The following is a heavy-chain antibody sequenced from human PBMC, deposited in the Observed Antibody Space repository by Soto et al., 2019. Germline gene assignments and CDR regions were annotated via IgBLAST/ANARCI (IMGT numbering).Heavy chain of an antibody. D-gene: IGHD1-26*01. Sequence: PGGSLRLSCAASGFSFSSYWMHWVRQAPGKGLVWVSRINSDGSSTSYADSVKGRFTISRDDSKNTLYLQMNSLKTEDTAVYYCTTAPFGSYYKYYYYGMDVWGQGTTVTVSS. CDR2: INSDGSST. V-gene: IGHV3-74*01. J-gene: IGHJ6*02. CDR3: TTAPFGSYYKYYYYGMDV. CDR1: GFSFSSYW.